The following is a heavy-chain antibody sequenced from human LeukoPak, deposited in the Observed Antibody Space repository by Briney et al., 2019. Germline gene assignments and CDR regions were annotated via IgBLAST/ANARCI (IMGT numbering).Heavy chain of an antibody. CDR3: ARARTAAGTDTTWFDP. D-gene: IGHD6-13*01. CDR1: GGSISSGGYY. Sequence: SQTLSLTCTVSGGSISSGGYYWSWIRQHPGKGLEWIGYIYYSGSTYYNPSLKSRVTISVDTSKNQFSLKLSSVTAADAAVYYCARARTAAGTDTTWFDPWGQGTLVTVSS. V-gene: IGHV4-31*03. CDR2: IYYSGST. J-gene: IGHJ5*02.